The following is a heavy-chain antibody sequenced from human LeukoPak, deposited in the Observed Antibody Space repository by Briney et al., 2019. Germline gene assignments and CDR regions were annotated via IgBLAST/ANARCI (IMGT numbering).Heavy chain of an antibody. D-gene: IGHD6-13*01. J-gene: IGHJ4*02. CDR3: ARDLTAAAFDY. CDR2: IIPILGIA. Sequence: ASVKVSFKASGGTFSSYAISWVRQAPGQGLEWMGRIIPILGIANYAQKFQGRVTITADKSTSTAYMELSSLRSEDTAVYYCARDLTAAAFDYWGQGTLVTVSS. CDR1: GGTFSSYA. V-gene: IGHV1-69*04.